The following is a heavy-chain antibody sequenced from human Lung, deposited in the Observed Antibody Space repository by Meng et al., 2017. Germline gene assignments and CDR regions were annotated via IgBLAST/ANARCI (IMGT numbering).Heavy chain of an antibody. CDR2: IDPKSGDT. CDR1: VYDAPAHW. CDR3: ARDEDISAAGKLFGDY. J-gene: IGHJ4*02. D-gene: IGHD6-13*01. Sequence: HPRAPVKVTCQPSVYDAPAHWLRGVRRAPGQGLEWMGRIDPKSGDTHYAQRFQGRVTMTGDTSISTAYMELSGLRSDDTAMYYCARDEDISAAGKLFGDYWGQGTLVTVSS. V-gene: IGHV1-2*06.